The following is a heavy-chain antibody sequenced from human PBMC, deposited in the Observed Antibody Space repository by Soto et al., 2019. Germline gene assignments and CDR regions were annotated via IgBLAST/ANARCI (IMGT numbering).Heavy chain of an antibody. CDR1: GGSFSGYY. CDR2: INHSGST. V-gene: IGHV4-34*01. Sequence: SETLSLTCAVYGGSFSGYYWSWIRQPPGKGLEWIGEINHSGSTNYNPSLKSRVTISVDTSKNQFSLKLSSVTAADTAVYYCARVGGFYYYYGMDVWGQGTTVT. J-gene: IGHJ6*02. D-gene: IGHD1-26*01. CDR3: ARVGGFYYYYGMDV.